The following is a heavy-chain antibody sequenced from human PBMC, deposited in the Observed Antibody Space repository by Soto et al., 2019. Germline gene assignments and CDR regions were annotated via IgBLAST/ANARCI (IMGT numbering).Heavy chain of an antibody. V-gene: IGHV4-59*01. D-gene: IGHD3-10*01. J-gene: IGHJ5*02. CDR3: ARSDDVLLWLGESLNWFDP. Sequence: PSETLSLTCTVSGGSISSYYWSWIRQPPGKGLEWIGYIYYSGSTNYNPSLKSRVTISVDTSKNQFSLTLSSVTAADTAVYYCARSDDVLLWLGESLNWFDPWGQGTLVTVSS. CDR2: IYYSGST. CDR1: GGSISSYY.